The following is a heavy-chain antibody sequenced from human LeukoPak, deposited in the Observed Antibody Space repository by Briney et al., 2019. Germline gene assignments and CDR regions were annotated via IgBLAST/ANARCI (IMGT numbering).Heavy chain of an antibody. CDR3: AKFPIAAAGTPPDY. Sequence: PGGSLRLSCAASGFTFSSYSMNWVRQAPGKGLEWVAVISYDGSNKYYADSVKGRFTISRDNSKNTLYLQMNSLRAEDTAVYYCAKFPIAAAGTPPDYWGQGTLVTVSS. J-gene: IGHJ4*02. CDR2: ISYDGSNK. D-gene: IGHD6-13*01. V-gene: IGHV3-30*18. CDR1: GFTFSSYS.